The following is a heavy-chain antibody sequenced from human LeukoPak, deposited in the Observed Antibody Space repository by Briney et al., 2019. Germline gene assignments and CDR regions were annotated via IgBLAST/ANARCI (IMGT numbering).Heavy chain of an antibody. CDR3: AKDPRGNYVAWLDP. V-gene: IGHV3-23*01. J-gene: IGHJ5*02. CDR2: ISASGVTT. CDR1: GFTFNTYA. D-gene: IGHD4-11*01. Sequence: PGGSLRLSCATSGFTFNTYAMSWVRQAPGKGLEWVSSISASGVTTHYADSVKGRFTISRDNSKNTLYLQMNSLRVEDTAIYYCAKDPRGNYVAWLDPWGQGTLVTVSS.